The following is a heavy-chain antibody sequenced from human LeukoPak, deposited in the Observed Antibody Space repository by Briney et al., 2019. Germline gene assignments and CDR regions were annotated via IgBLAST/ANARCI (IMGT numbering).Heavy chain of an antibody. V-gene: IGHV3-7*01. CDR2: IKQDGSEK. Sequence: GGSLRLSCAASGFTFSSYWMSWVRQAPGKGLEWVANIKQDGSEKYYVDSVKGRFTISRDNAKNSLYLQMNSLRAEDTAVYYCVRSLYPSGSFFDYWGQGTPVTVSS. D-gene: IGHD6-13*01. CDR1: GFTFSSYW. J-gene: IGHJ4*02. CDR3: VRSLYPSGSFFDY.